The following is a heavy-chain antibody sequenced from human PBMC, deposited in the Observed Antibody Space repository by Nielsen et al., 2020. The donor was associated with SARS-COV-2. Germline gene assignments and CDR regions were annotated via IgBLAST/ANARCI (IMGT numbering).Heavy chain of an antibody. J-gene: IGHJ4*02. CDR1: GSSFRSSA. V-gene: IGHV3-23*01. CDR3: TTDRIAAAGNLGDY. CDR2: ISVSGTMT. Sequence: GESLKISCAASGSSFRSSAMTWVRQAPGKGLEWVSHISVSGTMTFYADSVKGRFTISRDNSKNTLYLQMNSLKTEDTAVYYCTTDRIAAAGNLGDYWGQGTLVTVSS. D-gene: IGHD6-13*01.